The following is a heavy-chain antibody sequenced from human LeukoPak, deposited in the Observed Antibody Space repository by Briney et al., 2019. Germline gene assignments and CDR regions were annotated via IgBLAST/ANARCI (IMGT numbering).Heavy chain of an antibody. J-gene: IGHJ6*04. V-gene: IGHV3-13*03. Sequence: GGSLRLSCAACGFTFSSYDMHWVRQAPGKGLEWVSAIGTAGDTYYPGSVKGQFTTSRENAKNSLYLQMNSLRAGDTAVYYCARVDMDVWGKGTTVTVSS. CDR2: IGTAGDT. CDR3: ARVDMDV. CDR1: GFTFSSYD.